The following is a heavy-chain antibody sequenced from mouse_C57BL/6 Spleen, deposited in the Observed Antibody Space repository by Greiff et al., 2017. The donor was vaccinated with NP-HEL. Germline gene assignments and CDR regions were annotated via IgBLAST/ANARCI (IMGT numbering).Heavy chain of an antibody. CDR1: GYTFTSYG. D-gene: IGHD1-1*01. J-gene: IGHJ4*01. V-gene: IGHV1-81*01. Sequence: QVQLQQSGAELARPGASVKLSCKASGYTFTSYGISWVKQRTGQGLEWIGEIYPRSGNTYYNEKFKGKATLTADKSSSTAYMELLSLTSEDSAVYVCARGRDYYGSREGDYAMDYWGQGTSVTVSS. CDR2: IYPRSGNT. CDR3: ARGRDYYGSREGDYAMDY.